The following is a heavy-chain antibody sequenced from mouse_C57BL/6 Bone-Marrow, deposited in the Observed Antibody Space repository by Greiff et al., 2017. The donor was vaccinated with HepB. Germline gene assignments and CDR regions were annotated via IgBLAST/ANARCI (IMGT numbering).Heavy chain of an antibody. CDR3: ARTLYYAMDY. J-gene: IGHJ4*01. CDR2: ISYDGSN. Sequence: EVKLVESGPGLVKPSQSLSLTCSVTGYSITSGYYWNWIRQFPGNKLEWMGYISYDGSNNYNPSLKNRISITRDTSKNQFFLKLNSVTTEDTATYYCARTLYYAMDYWGHGTSVTVSS. CDR1: GYSITSGYY. V-gene: IGHV3-6*01.